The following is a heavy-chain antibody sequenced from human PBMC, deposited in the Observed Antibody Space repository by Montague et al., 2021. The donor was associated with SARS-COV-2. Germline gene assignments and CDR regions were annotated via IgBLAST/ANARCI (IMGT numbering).Heavy chain of an antibody. D-gene: IGHD6-13*01. CDR1: GHSFTTYW. CDR2: IYPGDSDT. V-gene: IGHV5-51*03. Sequence: QSGAEVKKPGESLKISCKGSGHSFTTYWIVWVRQMPGKGLEWMGTIYPGDSDTTYSQSFQGQVTISVDKSISTAYLQWSSLKASDTARYYCARLGRKAAGGTYYYYGMDVWGQGTTVTVSS. J-gene: IGHJ6*02. CDR3: ARLGRKAAGGTYYYYGMDV.